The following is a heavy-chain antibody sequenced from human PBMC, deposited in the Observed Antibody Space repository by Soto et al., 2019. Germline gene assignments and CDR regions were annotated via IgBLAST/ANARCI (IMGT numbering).Heavy chain of an antibody. J-gene: IGHJ5*01. CDR2: TYYRSKWYY. CDR1: GDSVSSNHAT. Sequence: VQLQQSGPGLVKPSQTLSLTCAISGDSVSSNHATWDWIRQSPSRGLEWLGRTYYRSKWYYDYELAVKSRITTNPDTSNNRLSLQLISVTPDDTAVYYCVSLIGNSWLDSWGQGTLVTVSS. CDR3: VSLIGNSWLDS. V-gene: IGHV6-1*01. D-gene: IGHD3-16*01.